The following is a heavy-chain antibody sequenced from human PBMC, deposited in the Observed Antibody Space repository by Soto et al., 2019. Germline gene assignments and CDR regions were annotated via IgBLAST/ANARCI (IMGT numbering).Heavy chain of an antibody. CDR3: ARDTETLGPRANDALDI. J-gene: IGHJ3*02. CDR1: GYTFSSYY. D-gene: IGHD3-3*02. V-gene: IGHV1-46*01. CDR2: INPSGGST. Sequence: GASVKVSCKASGYTFSSYYMHWVRQAPGQGLEWMGIINPSGGSTSYVQKFQGRVTMTRDTSTSTVYMELTGLTSEDTAVYYCARDTETLGPRANDALDIWGQGTMVTVSS.